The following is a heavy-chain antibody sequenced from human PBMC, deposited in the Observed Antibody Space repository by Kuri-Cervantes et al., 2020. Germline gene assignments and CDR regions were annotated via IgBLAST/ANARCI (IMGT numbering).Heavy chain of an antibody. Sequence: ASVKVSCKVSGYTLTELSMHWVRQAPGKGLEWMGGFDPEDGETIYAQKFQGRVTMTEDTSTDTAYMELSSLRAEDTAVYYCARFYDILTGYSTFGYWGQGTLVTVSS. CDR3: ARFYDILTGYSTFGY. J-gene: IGHJ4*02. V-gene: IGHV1-24*01. CDR2: FDPEDGET. D-gene: IGHD3-9*01. CDR1: GYTLTELS.